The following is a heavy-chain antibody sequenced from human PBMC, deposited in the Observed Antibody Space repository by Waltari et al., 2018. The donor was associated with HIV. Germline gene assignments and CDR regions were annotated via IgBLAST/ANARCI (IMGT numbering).Heavy chain of an antibody. D-gene: IGHD3-22*01. V-gene: IGHV4-34*01. CDR1: GGSFSGYY. J-gene: IGHJ5*02. CDR2: INHSGST. CDR3: ARGGYYDSRGYGWFDP. Sequence: QVQLQQWGAGLLKPSETLSLTCAVYGGSFSGYYWSWIRQPPGKGLEWIGEINHSGSTNYHPSLKRRVTLSVDTSKNQCSLKLSSVTAADTAVYYCARGGYYDSRGYGWFDPWGQGTLVTVSS.